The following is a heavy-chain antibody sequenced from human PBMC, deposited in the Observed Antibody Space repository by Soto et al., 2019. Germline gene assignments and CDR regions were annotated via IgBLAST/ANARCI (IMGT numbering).Heavy chain of an antibody. V-gene: IGHV3-30*18. CDR2: ISYDGSNK. D-gene: IGHD6-13*01. CDR1: GFTFSSYG. Sequence: GGSLRLSCAASGFTFSSYGMHWVRQAPGKGLEWVAVISYDGSNKYYADSVKGRFTISRDNSKNTLYLQMNSLRAEDTAVYYCAKVGYRESSWYDWGIDYWGQGTLVTVSS. CDR3: AKVGYRESSWYDWGIDY. J-gene: IGHJ4*02.